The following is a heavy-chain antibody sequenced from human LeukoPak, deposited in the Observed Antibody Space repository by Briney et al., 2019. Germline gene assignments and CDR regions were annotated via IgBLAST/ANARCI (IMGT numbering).Heavy chain of an antibody. CDR1: GFTFDDYG. Sequence: GGSLRLSCAVSGFTFDDYGMSWVRQAPGKGLEWVSGINWNGGSTGYADSVKGRFTISRDNGKNSLYLQMNSLRAEDTALYYCAGGPSSGWYASIDYWGQGTLVTVP. V-gene: IGHV3-20*04. J-gene: IGHJ4*02. CDR2: INWNGGST. CDR3: AGGPSSGWYASIDY. D-gene: IGHD6-19*01.